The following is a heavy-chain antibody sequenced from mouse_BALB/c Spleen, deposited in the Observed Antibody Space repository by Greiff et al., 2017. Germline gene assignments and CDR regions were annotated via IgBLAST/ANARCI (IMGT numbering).Heavy chain of an antibody. V-gene: IGHV1S81*02. D-gene: IGHD2-1*01. CDR3: KRSRYGNYSAWFAY. Sequence: VQLQQSGAELVKPGASVKLSCKASGYTFTSYYMYWVKQRPGQGLEWIGEINPSNGGTNFNEKFKSKATLTVDKSSSTAYMQLSSLTSEDSAVYYYKRSRYGNYSAWFAYWGQGTLVTVSA. J-gene: IGHJ3*01. CDR2: INPSNGGT. CDR1: GYTFTSYY.